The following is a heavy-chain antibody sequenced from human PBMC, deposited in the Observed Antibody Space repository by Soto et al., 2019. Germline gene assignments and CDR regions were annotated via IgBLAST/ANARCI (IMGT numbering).Heavy chain of an antibody. D-gene: IGHD3-22*01. Sequence: SETLSLTCTVSGDSISRGAYYWTWIRMSPGRGLEWIGDIYHLGTTNYNPSLKRRVSISLDKSKNQFSLKLTSVTAADTAVYFCARTGKFYYYDMSGLPFDPWGPGVLVTVSS. V-gene: IGHV4-39*07. J-gene: IGHJ5*02. CDR3: ARTGKFYYYDMSGLPFDP. CDR2: IYHLGTT. CDR1: GDSISRGAYY.